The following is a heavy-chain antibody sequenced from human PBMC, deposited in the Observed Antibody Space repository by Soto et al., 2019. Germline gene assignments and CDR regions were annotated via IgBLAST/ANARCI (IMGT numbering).Heavy chain of an antibody. CDR3: ERGKGMEENYYYFGLDI. CDR2: INGGTGQT. J-gene: IGHJ6*02. V-gene: IGHV1-3*01. D-gene: IGHD1-1*01. Sequence: QVQVVQSGAEVKKPGASVKVSCKASRYTFSTYAMHWVRQAPGQSLEWMGWINGGTGQTRYSQRFQDRVTITRDTAANTAYMELTRLTSDDTAVYYCERGKGMEENYYYFGLDIWGQGTTVSVSS. CDR1: RYTFSTYA.